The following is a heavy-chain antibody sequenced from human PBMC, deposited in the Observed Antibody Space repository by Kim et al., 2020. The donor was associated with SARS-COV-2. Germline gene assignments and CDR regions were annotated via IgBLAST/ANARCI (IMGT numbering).Heavy chain of an antibody. D-gene: IGHD5-12*01. Sequence: GGSLRLSCAASGFTFNTYDMSWLRQAPGKGQECVAVITGKAYTIFYADSVKGRFTISRDASKNTLYLQMNSLRAEDTAVYYCAKDPLRDRGSWGQGTRVSVSS. CDR3: AKDPLRDRGS. V-gene: IGHV3-23*01. J-gene: IGHJ5*02. CDR2: ITGKAYTI. CDR1: GFTFNTYD.